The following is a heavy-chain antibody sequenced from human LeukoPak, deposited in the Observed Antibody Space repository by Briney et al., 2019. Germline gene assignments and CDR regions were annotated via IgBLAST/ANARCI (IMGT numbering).Heavy chain of an antibody. Sequence: TPGGSLRLSCAVSGFTFSSYSMKWVRQAPGKGLEWVSSISSSSSYIYYADSVKGRFTISRDNAKNSLYPQMNSLRAEDTAVYYCASAGGVTGVRYGMDVWGKGTTVTVSS. CDR2: ISSSSSYI. D-gene: IGHD3-16*01. J-gene: IGHJ6*04. CDR1: GFTFSSYS. V-gene: IGHV3-21*01. CDR3: ASAGGVTGVRYGMDV.